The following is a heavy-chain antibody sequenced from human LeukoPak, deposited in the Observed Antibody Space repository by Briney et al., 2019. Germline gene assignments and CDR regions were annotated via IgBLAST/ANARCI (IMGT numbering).Heavy chain of an antibody. Sequence: SETLSLTCAVHGGSLSGYYWSWIRQPPGKGLEWIGEVNHSGSTNYNPSLKSRVTISVDTSKNQFSLKLSSVTAADTAVYYCARANCSSTSCYLDYWGQGTLVTVSS. J-gene: IGHJ4*02. CDR3: ARANCSSTSCYLDY. D-gene: IGHD2-2*01. V-gene: IGHV4-34*01. CDR1: GGSLSGYY. CDR2: VNHSGST.